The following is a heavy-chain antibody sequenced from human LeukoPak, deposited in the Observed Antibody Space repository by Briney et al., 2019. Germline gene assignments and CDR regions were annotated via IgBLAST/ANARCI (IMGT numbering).Heavy chain of an antibody. V-gene: IGHV1-18*01. CDR1: GDTFTSYT. D-gene: IGHD3-22*01. Sequence: ASVKVSCKASGDTFTSYTISWVRQAPGQGLECMGWISVYDGNTRYAQKLQGRVTMTTDTSTSTAYMGLRSLRSDDTAVYYCARGASSYYDSSDYFDYWGQGTLVTVSS. J-gene: IGHJ4*02. CDR2: ISVYDGNT. CDR3: ARGASSYYDSSDYFDY.